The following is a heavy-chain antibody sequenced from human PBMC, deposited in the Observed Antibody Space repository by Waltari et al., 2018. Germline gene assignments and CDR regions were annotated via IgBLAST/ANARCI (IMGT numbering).Heavy chain of an antibody. J-gene: IGHJ4*02. Sequence: QVQVVESGGGVVQPGRSLRLSCAASGFTFSTNAMHWVRQAPGKGLDWVAIISSDGSVTHYADSVKGRFTVSRDNSNNMLYLQMNSLTAEDTAMYYCAKGCNFGSRCYYTDSWGQGTLVTVSS. D-gene: IGHD2-2*01. CDR2: ISSDGSVT. CDR1: GFTFSTNA. CDR3: AKGCNFGSRCYYTDS. V-gene: IGHV3-30*18.